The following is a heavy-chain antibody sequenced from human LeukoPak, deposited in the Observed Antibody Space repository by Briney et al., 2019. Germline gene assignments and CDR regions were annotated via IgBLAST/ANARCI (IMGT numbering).Heavy chain of an antibody. CDR2: ISGSAGTT. J-gene: IGHJ4*02. V-gene: IGHV3-23*01. D-gene: IGHD3-9*01. CDR3: AKEGNYDFLTGYFDY. CDR1: GFTFRTSA. Sequence: GGSLRLSCAASGFTFRTSAMYWVRQAPGKGLEWVSTISGSAGTTYYADSVKGRFTISRDSSKNTLYLQMSSLRAEDTAMYYCAKEGNYDFLTGYFDYWGQGTLVTVSS.